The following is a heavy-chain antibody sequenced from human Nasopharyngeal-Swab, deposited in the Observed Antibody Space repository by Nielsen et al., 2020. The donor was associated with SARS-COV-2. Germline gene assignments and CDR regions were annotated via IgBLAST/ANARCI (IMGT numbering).Heavy chain of an antibody. CDR3: ARDSVGDYYDSSGYYRPGGMDV. CDR2: IYYSGST. V-gene: IGHV4-59*01. Sequence: AETLSLTCTVSGCSISSYYRSWIRQPPGKGLEWIGYIYYSGSTNYNPSLKSRVTISVDTSKNQFSLKLSSVTAADTAVYYCARDSVGDYYDSSGYYRPGGMDVWGQGTTVTVSS. CDR1: GCSISSYY. J-gene: IGHJ6*02. D-gene: IGHD3-22*01.